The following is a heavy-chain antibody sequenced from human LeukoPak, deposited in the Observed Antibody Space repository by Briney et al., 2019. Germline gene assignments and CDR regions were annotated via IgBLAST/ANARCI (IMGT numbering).Heavy chain of an antibody. CDR2: VHHSGVT. CDR1: NGSITSDF. CDR3: VKGVVVIAKNPEWFGH. D-gene: IGHD2-21*01. V-gene: IGHV4-59*03. Sequence: SETLSLTCSFSNGSITSDFWNWIRQPPGKGLEWIGYVHHSGVTNYNPSFNSRVTMSVDTSKNQFSLKMGSVTDADTAVYYCVKGVVVIAKNPEWFGHWGQGTLVIVSS. J-gene: IGHJ5*02.